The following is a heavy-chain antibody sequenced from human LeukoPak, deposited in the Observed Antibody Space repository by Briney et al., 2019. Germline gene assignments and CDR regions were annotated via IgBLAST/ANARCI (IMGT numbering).Heavy chain of an antibody. J-gene: IGHJ3*02. Sequence: PSQTLSLTCTVSGGSISSGGYYWSWIRQPPGKGLEWIGYIYHSGSTYYNPSLKSRVTISVDTSKNQFSLKLSSVTAADTAMYYCARPLYSGSPWYAFDIWGQGTMVTVSS. V-gene: IGHV4-30-2*01. CDR2: IYHSGST. CDR1: GGSISSGGYY. CDR3: ARPLYSGSPWYAFDI. D-gene: IGHD1-26*01.